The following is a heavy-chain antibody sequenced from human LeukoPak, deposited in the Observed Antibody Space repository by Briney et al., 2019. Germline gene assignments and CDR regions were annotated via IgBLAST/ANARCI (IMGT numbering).Heavy chain of an antibody. Sequence: SETLSLTCTVSGGSVSSGSYYWSWIRQPPGKGLEWIGYIYYSGSTNYNPSLKSRVTISVDTSKNQFSLKLCSVTAADTAVYYCARAYGDHDAFHIWGQGTMVTVSS. CDR3: ARAYGDHDAFHI. J-gene: IGHJ3*02. V-gene: IGHV4-61*01. D-gene: IGHD4-17*01. CDR2: IYYSGST. CDR1: GGSVSSGSYY.